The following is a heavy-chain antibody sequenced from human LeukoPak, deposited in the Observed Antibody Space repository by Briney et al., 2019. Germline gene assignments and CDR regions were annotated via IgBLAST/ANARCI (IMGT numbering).Heavy chain of an antibody. CDR2: TNWNGGST. J-gene: IGHJ4*02. D-gene: IGHD6-19*01. V-gene: IGHV3-20*04. CDR1: GFTFDDYG. CDR3: ARSTAGIIAVAGSDY. Sequence: PGGSLRLSCAASGFTFDDYGMSWVRQAPGKGLEWVSGTNWNGGSTGYADSVKGRFTISRDNAKNSLYLQLNSLRAEDTALYYCARSTAGIIAVAGSDYWGQGTLVTVSS.